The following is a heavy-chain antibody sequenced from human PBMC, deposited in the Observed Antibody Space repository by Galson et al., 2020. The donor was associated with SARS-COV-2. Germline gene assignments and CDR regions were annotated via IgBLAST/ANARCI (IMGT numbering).Heavy chain of an antibody. CDR3: TTSIGGRWGGN. CDR2: IKSKSDGGTT. V-gene: IGHV3-15*07. D-gene: IGHD6-6*01. CDR1: GSTFIYAW. J-gene: IGHJ1*01. Sequence: GGSLRLSCAASGSTFIYAWMNWVRQAPGKGLEWVGRIKSKSDGGTTDYGAPVKGRFTISRDDSKNTLYLDMNSVKSDDTAVYYCTTSIGGRWGGNWGQGTLVTVSS.